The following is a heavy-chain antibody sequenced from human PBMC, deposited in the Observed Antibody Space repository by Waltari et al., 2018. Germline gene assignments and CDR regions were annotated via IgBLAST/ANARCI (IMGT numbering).Heavy chain of an antibody. D-gene: IGHD3-16*02. V-gene: IGHV3-23*01. CDR1: GFSFMGFA. Sequence: EVQLLESAGGLVQPGEALRLSCAASGFSFMGFAMTWVREAPGEGRECVESISGSGGTPFYADSVKGRFTIVRDNSRDTVYLQMNSLRVDDSAVYYCAKGSRGYTNYFFDSWGQGTLVSVSS. CDR3: AKGSRGYTNYFFDS. J-gene: IGHJ4*02. CDR2: ISGSGGTP.